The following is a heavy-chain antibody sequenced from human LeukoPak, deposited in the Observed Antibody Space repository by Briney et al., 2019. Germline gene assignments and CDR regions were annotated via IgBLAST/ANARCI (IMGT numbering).Heavy chain of an antibody. V-gene: IGHV3-7*03. CDR1: GFTFSNYW. CDR2: VKEDGSEK. D-gene: IGHD3/OR15-3a*01. CDR3: ASSRGPYYYYGMDV. Sequence: GSLRLSCAASGFTFSNYWMSWVRQAPGKGLEWLANVKEDGSEKYYVDSVKGRFTISRDNAKNSLYLQMNSLRAEDTAVYYCASSRGPYYYYGMDVWGQGTTVTVSS. J-gene: IGHJ6*02.